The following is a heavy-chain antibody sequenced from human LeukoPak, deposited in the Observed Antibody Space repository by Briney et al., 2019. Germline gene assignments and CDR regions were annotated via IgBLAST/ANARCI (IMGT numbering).Heavy chain of an antibody. J-gene: IGHJ4*02. Sequence: ASVKVSCTASGYTFTRYDLNWVRQAPGQGLQWMGWMNPNSGNTGYAQKFQGRVHMTRHTSIITAYMELSSLRSEDTAVYYCARALPQPNIVVVPAGDGRGRTYDYWGQGTLVTVSS. CDR1: GYTFTRYD. CDR2: MNPNSGNT. CDR3: ARALPQPNIVVVPAGDGRGRTYDY. V-gene: IGHV1-8*01. D-gene: IGHD2-2*01.